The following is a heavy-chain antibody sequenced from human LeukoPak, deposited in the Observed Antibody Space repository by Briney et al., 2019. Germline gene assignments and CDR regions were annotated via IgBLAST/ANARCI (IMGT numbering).Heavy chain of an antibody. D-gene: IGHD3-10*01. Sequence: SVKVSCKASGRTFSSYAISWVRQAPGQGLEWMGGLIPIFGTANYAQKFQGRVTITADESTSTAYMELSSLRSEDTAVYYCARRPYGSGPFDYWGQGTLVTVSS. CDR2: LIPIFGTA. CDR3: ARRPYGSGPFDY. CDR1: GRTFSSYA. V-gene: IGHV1-69*13. J-gene: IGHJ4*02.